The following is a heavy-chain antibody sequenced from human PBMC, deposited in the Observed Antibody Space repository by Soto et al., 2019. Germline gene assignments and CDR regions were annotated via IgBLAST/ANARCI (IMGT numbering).Heavy chain of an antibody. CDR1: GGSIRSSSYY. J-gene: IGHJ6*03. CDR2: IYYSDT. V-gene: IGHV4-39*01. CDR3: ARTILVVVPEAYYYYYYMDV. D-gene: IGHD2-2*01. Sequence: QVHLQESGPGLVKPSETLSLTCTVSGGSIRSSSYYWGWIRQPPGKGLEWIGNIYYSDTSYNPSLKSRVTMSVDTSKNQFSLKLSSVTAADTAVYYCARTILVVVPEAYYYYYYMDVWGKGTTVTVSS.